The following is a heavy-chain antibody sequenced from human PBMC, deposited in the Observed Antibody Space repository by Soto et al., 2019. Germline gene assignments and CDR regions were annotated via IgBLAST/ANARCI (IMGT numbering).Heavy chain of an antibody. Sequence: SETLSLTCAVSGGSISGSYWTWIRQPPGKGLEWIGYIYYSGSTNYNPSLKGRVTISGDTSKNQLSLKLTSVTAADTAVYYCAGHEPYFAYWGQGTLVTVSS. CDR1: GGSISGSY. CDR2: IYYSGST. V-gene: IGHV4-59*01. J-gene: IGHJ4*02. CDR3: AGHEPYFAY.